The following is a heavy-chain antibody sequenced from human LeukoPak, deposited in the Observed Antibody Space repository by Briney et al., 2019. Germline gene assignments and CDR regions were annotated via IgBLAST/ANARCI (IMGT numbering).Heavy chain of an antibody. CDR2: ISSNGGST. D-gene: IGHD6-19*01. V-gene: IGHV3-64*01. Sequence: PGGSLRLSCAASGFTFCSYAMHWVRQAPGKGLEYVSDISSNGGSTYYANSVKGRFTISRDSSKNTLYLQMGSLRAEDMAVYYCARELHGIAVLGGMDVWGQGTTVTVSS. CDR1: GFTFCSYA. J-gene: IGHJ6*02. CDR3: ARELHGIAVLGGMDV.